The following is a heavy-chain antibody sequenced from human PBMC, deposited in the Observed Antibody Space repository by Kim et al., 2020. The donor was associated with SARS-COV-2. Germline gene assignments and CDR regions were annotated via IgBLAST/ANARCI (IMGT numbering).Heavy chain of an antibody. J-gene: IGHJ6*02. Sequence: GGSLRLSCAASGFTFSDYYMSWIRQAPGKGLEWVSYISSSSSYTNYADSVKGRFTISRANAKNSLYLQMNSLRAEDTAVYYCARRVATTNYYYYGMDVWGQWTTVTVSS. CDR2: ISSSSSYT. V-gene: IGHV3-11*06. CDR3: ARRVATTNYYYYGMDV. D-gene: IGHD5-12*01. CDR1: GFTFSDYY.